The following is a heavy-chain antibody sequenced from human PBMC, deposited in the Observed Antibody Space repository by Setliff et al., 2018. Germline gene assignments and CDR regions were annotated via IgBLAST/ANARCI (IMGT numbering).Heavy chain of an antibody. J-gene: IGHJ4*02. CDR2: INHRGST. CDR3: AKGRNIAARLLDS. V-gene: IGHV4-34*01. CDR1: GGTFSDYH. Sequence: SETLSLTCAAYGGTFSDYHWTWIRQSPEKGLEWIGEINHRGSTNYNPSLKSRVTISIDTSRDQFSLKLISMIAADTAVYYCAKGRNIAARLLDSWGQGTLVTVSS. D-gene: IGHD6-6*01.